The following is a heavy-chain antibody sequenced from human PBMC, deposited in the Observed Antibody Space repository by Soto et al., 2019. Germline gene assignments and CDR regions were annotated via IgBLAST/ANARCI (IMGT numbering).Heavy chain of an antibody. CDR3: ASGGPSMTLKTSDWFDP. D-gene: IGHD1-26*01. Sequence: QVQLVQSGAEVKKPGSSVKVSCKASGGTFSSYAISWVRQAPGQGLEWMGGIIPIFGTANYAQKFQGRVTITADESTSTAYMELSSLRSEDTAVYYCASGGPSMTLKTSDWFDPWGQGTLVTVSS. CDR1: GGTFSSYA. CDR2: IIPIFGTA. J-gene: IGHJ5*02. V-gene: IGHV1-69*01.